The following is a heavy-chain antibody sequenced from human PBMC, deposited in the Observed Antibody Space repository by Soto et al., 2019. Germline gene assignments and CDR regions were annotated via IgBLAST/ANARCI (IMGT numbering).Heavy chain of an antibody. CDR2: INHDGSDK. D-gene: IGHD3-22*01. CDR1: GFTLSNYG. V-gene: IGHV3-7*05. CDR3: ARTPLRETSVYRHFDL. Sequence: EVQLVESGGGLVQPGGSLRLSCAASGFTLSNYGMAWVRQAPGKGLEWVANINHDGSDKYDVDSAKGPFTISRDNASSSLYLHMTSQSAGDTAVFYCARTPLRETSVYRHFDLVGVCTLVAVSS. J-gene: IGHJ2*01.